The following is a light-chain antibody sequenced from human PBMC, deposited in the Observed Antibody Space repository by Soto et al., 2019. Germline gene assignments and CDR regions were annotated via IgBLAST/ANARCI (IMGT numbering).Light chain of an antibody. V-gene: IGLV4-60*02. J-gene: IGLJ3*02. Sequence: QAVVTQSSSASASLGSSVKLTCILSSGHSTYIIAWHQQQPGKAPRFLMTLDRSGSYNRGSGVPDRFSGSSSGADRYLTISNLQFEDEGDYYCETWYSSTHKVFGGGTKVTVL. CDR1: SGHSTYI. CDR3: ETWYSSTHKV. CDR2: LDRSGSY.